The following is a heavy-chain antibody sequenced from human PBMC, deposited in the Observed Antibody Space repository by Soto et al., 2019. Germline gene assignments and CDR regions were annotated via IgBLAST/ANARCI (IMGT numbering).Heavy chain of an antibody. D-gene: IGHD6-19*01. V-gene: IGHV4-39*01. J-gene: IGHJ6*02. CDR1: GGSISSSSYY. CDR2: IYYSGST. Sequence: QLQLQESGPGLVKPSETLSLTCTVSGGSISSSSYYWGWIRQPPGKGLEWIGSIYYSGSTYYNPSLKSRVTISVDTSKNQFSLKLSSVTAADTAVYYCARVGYSSGWYVGYYGMDVWGQGTTVTVSS. CDR3: ARVGYSSGWYVGYYGMDV.